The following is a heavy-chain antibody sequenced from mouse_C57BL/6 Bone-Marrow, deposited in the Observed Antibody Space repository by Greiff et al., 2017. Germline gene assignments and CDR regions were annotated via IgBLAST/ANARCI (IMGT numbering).Heavy chain of an antibody. Sequence: EVKLVESGGGLVQPGGSLSLSCAASGFTFTDYYMSWVRQPPGKALEWLGFIRNKANGYTTEYSASVTGRFTIYRDNSQSILYLQMNALRAEDSATYYCARSTVVSPAWFAYWGQGTLVTVSA. V-gene: IGHV7-3*01. CDR1: GFTFTDYY. J-gene: IGHJ3*01. D-gene: IGHD1-1*01. CDR2: IRNKANGYTT. CDR3: ARSTVVSPAWFAY.